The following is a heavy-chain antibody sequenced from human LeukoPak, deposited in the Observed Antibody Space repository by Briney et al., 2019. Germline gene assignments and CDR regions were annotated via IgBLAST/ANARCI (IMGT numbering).Heavy chain of an antibody. CDR3: ARGSYDTSGYYRGDWFDP. D-gene: IGHD3-22*01. V-gene: IGHV1-2*02. CDR1: EYTFTAYF. Sequence: GASVKVSCKASEYTFTAYFIHWVRQAPGQGLEWMGWINLYSGGTNYAQRFQGRVTMTRDTSISTAFMELRSLRSDDTAVYYCARGSYDTSGYYRGDWFDPWGQGTLVTVSS. J-gene: IGHJ5*02. CDR2: INLYSGGT.